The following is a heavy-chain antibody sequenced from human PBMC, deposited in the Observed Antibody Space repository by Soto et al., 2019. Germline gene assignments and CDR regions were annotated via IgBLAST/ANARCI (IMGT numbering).Heavy chain of an antibody. D-gene: IGHD4-17*01. CDR1: GGSVSSGSYY. V-gene: IGHV4-61*01. Sequence: SDTLSLTCTVSGGSVSSGSYYWSWIRQPPGKGLEWIGYIYYSGSTNYNPSLKSRVTISVDTSKNQFSLKLSSVTAADTAVYYCARGGPDYGDNWFDPWGQGTLVTVSS. CDR3: ARGGPDYGDNWFDP. CDR2: IYYSGST. J-gene: IGHJ5*02.